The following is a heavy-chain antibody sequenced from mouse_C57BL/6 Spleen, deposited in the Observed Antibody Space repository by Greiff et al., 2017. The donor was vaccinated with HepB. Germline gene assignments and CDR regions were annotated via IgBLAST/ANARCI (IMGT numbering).Heavy chain of an antibody. V-gene: IGHV1-15*01. CDR2: IDPETGGT. CDR1: GYTFTDYE. CDR3: TREFAY. Sequence: VQLQQSGAELVRPGASVTLSCKASGYTFTDYEMHWVKQTPVHGLEWIGAIDPETGGTAYNQKFKGKAILTADKSSSTAYMELLSLTSEDSAVYYCTREFAYWGQGTLVTVSA. J-gene: IGHJ3*01.